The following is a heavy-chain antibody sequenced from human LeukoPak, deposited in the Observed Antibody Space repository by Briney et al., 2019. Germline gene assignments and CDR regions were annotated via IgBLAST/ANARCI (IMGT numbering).Heavy chain of an antibody. CDR1: GFTFSSYA. J-gene: IGHJ4*02. Sequence: GGSLSCSCAAAGFTFSSYAMSWVGQGQGKGLEGVSAISGSGGSTYYADSVKGRFTISRDNSKNTLYLQMNSLRAEDTAVYYCAQAGDGDYFQDIDYWGQGTLVTVSS. D-gene: IGHD4-17*01. V-gene: IGHV3-23*01. CDR3: AQAGDGDYFQDIDY. CDR2: ISGSGGST.